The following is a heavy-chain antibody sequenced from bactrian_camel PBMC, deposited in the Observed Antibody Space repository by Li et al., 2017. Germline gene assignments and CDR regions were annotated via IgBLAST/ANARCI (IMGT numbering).Heavy chain of an antibody. V-gene: IGHV3S1*01. Sequence: QVQLVESGGGSVQAGGSLRLSCAFSGSINRNYCMTWFRQVAGKEREGVAAMYTGFGGGNIYYDDSVKGRSTISQDNSKNTLFLQMNSLKPEDTAMYYCAARPDYGPGTGCGEFGYWGQGTQVTVS. CDR1: GSINRNYC. D-gene: IGHD5*01. J-gene: IGHJ6*01. CDR3: AARPDYGPGTGCGEFGY. CDR2: MYTGFGGGNI.